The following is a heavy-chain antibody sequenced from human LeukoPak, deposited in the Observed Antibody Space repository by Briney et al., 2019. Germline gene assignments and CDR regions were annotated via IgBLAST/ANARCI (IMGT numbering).Heavy chain of an antibody. CDR1: GFTFSSYE. Sequence: GGSLRLSCAASGFTFSSYEMNWVRQAPGEGLEWVSYISSSGSTIYYADSVKGRFTISRDNAKNSLYLQMNSLRAEDTAVYYCASHSTTVTTFFWFDPWGQGTLVTVSS. V-gene: IGHV3-48*03. CDR2: ISSSGSTI. J-gene: IGHJ5*02. D-gene: IGHD4-17*01. CDR3: ASHSTTVTTFFWFDP.